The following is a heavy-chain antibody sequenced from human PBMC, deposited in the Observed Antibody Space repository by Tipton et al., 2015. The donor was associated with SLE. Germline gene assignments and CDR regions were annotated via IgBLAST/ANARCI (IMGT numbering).Heavy chain of an antibody. D-gene: IGHD2-21*01. V-gene: IGHV3-53*01. CDR2: IYSGGST. J-gene: IGHJ3*02. Sequence: GSVRLSCAASGFTVSSNYMSWVRQAPGKGLEWVSVIYSGGSTHYADSVKGRFTISRDNSKNTLYLQMNSLRAEDTAVYYCARELHSLIQAHGAFDIWGQGTMFTVSS. CDR1: GFTVSSNY. CDR3: ARELHSLIQAHGAFDI.